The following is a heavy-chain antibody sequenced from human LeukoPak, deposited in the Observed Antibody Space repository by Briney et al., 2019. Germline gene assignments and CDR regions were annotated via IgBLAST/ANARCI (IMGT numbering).Heavy chain of an antibody. CDR1: GFTFSSYA. Sequence: GGSLRLSCAASGFTFSSYAMSWVRQAPGKGLEWVSVISGGGDSTDYADSVKGRFTISRDNSKNTLYLQMNSLRAEDTAVYYCAKKDEERYSSGWYFDYWGQGTLVTVSS. D-gene: IGHD6-19*01. J-gene: IGHJ4*02. CDR3: AKKDEERYSSGWYFDY. CDR2: ISGGGDST. V-gene: IGHV3-23*01.